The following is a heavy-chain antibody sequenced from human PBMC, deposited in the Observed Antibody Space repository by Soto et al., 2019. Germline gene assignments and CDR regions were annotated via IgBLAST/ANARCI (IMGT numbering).Heavy chain of an antibody. CDR1: GGTFSSYA. J-gene: IGHJ2*01. D-gene: IGHD1-26*01. CDR3: ARGVYSGSHWAHWYFDL. Sequence: SVKVSCKASGGTFSSYAISWVRQAPGQGLEWMGGIIPIFGTANYAQKFQGRVTITADESTSTAYMELSSLRSEDTAVYYCARGVYSGSHWAHWYFDLWGRGTLVTVSS. V-gene: IGHV1-69*13. CDR2: IIPIFGTA.